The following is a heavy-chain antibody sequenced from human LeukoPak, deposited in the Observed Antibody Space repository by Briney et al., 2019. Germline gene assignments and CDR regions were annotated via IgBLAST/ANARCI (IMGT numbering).Heavy chain of an antibody. Sequence: GGSLRLSCAASGFTFSSYGMQWVRQAPGKGLEWVAFIRYDGSNKYYADSVKGRFTISRDNAKNTVYLQLNSLRVEDTAVYYCARESEATGTYYLDHWGQGNLVTVSS. CDR3: ARESEATGTYYLDH. V-gene: IGHV3-30*02. CDR1: GFTFSSYG. D-gene: IGHD1-7*01. J-gene: IGHJ4*02. CDR2: IRYDGSNK.